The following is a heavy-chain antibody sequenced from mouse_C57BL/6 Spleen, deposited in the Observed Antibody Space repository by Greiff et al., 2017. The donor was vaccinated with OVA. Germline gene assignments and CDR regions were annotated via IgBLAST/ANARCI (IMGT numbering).Heavy chain of an antibody. D-gene: IGHD1-1*01. V-gene: IGHV5-17*01. CDR2: ISSGSSTI. CDR1: GFTFSDYG. Sequence: EVKLVESGGGLVKPGGSLKLSCAASGFTFSDYGMHWVRQAPEKGLEWVAYISSGSSTIYYADTVKGRFTISRDNAKNTLFLQMTSLRSEDTAMYYCARMPSYYYGVFDYWGQGTTLTVSS. J-gene: IGHJ2*01. CDR3: ARMPSYYYGVFDY.